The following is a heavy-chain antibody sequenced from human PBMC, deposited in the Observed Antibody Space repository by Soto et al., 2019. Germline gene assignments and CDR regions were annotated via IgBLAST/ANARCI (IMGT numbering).Heavy chain of an antibody. CDR2: IKIDGTIS. D-gene: IGHD2-21*01. V-gene: IGHV3-74*01. CDR1: ASPLATYG. J-gene: IGHJ6*02. Sequence: GGSLLLSCAALASPLATYGMTGVRQAPGNGPEWLSGIKIDGTISSYADSVKGRFTISIDNARNTLSLQMNSLRADDTAVYYCARLSGDPSAFFSYGMDAWGQGTRSPSP. CDR3: ARLSGDPSAFFSYGMDA.